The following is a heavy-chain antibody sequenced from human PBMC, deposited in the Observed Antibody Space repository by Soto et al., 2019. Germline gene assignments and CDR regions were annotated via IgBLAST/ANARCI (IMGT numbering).Heavy chain of an antibody. V-gene: IGHV1-69*02. CDR2: IIPILGIA. Sequence: KARGYTFTSYTISWVRQAPGQGLEWMGRIIPILGIANYAQKFQGRVTITADKSTSTAYMELSSLRSEDTAVYYCARGYLEPFDYWGQGTLVTVSS. J-gene: IGHJ4*02. CDR3: ARGYLEPFDY. CDR1: GYTFTSYT. D-gene: IGHD1-1*01.